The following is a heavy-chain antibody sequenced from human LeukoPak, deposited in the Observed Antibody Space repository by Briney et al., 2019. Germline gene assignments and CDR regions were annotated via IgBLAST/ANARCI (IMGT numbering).Heavy chain of an antibody. CDR3: ATQAYYYDSSGYYALGY. J-gene: IGHJ4*02. CDR1: GYILPELS. D-gene: IGHD3-22*01. V-gene: IGHV1-24*01. CDR2: FDPEDGET. Sequence: ASVKVSFKVSGYILPELSMHGVGQAPGKGLEGRGGFDPEDGETIYAQKFQGRVTMTEDTSTDTAYMELSSLRSEDTAVYYCATQAYYYDSSGYYALGYWGQGTLVTVSS.